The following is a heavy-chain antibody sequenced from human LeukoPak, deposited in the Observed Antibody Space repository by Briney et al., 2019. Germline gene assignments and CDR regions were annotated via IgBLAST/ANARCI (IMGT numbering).Heavy chain of an antibody. CDR2: INYSGNT. CDR3: ARETRGYYVSGNYYFDY. J-gene: IGHJ4*02. CDR1: GGSFSGYY. V-gene: IGHV4-34*01. Sequence: SETLSLTCAVYGGSFSGYYWSWIRQPPGKGLEWIGEINYSGNTNYNPSLKSRVTISLDTSKNQFSLKLSSVTVADTAVYYCARETRGYYVSGNYYFDYWGQGSLVTVSS. D-gene: IGHD3-10*01.